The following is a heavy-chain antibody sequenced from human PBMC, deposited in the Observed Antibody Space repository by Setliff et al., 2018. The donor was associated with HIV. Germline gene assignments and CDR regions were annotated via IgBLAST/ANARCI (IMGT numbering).Heavy chain of an antibody. CDR1: GGSISSGSYY. CDR2: IYTSGST. J-gene: IGHJ4*02. CDR3: TRTNPLAAPPFDF. Sequence: SETPSLTCSVSGGSISSGSYYWNWIRQPAGKGLEWIGRIYTSGSTNYNPSLQSRITISVDTSKNQFSLKLSSVTAADTAVYYCTRTNPLAAPPFDFWGQGTLVTVSS. V-gene: IGHV4-61*02. D-gene: IGHD6-13*01.